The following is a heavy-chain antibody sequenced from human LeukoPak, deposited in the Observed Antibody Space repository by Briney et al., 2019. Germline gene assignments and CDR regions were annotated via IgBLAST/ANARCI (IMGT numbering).Heavy chain of an antibody. CDR2: INHSGST. CDR3: ARSPYYYGSGSYENWFDP. Sequence: SETLSLTCAVYGGSFSGYYWSWIRQPPGKGLEWIGEINHSGSTNYNPSLKSRVTISVDTSKNQFSLKLSSVTAADTAVYYCARSPYYYGSGSYENWFDPWGQGTLVTVSS. D-gene: IGHD3-10*01. CDR1: GGSFSGYY. J-gene: IGHJ5*02. V-gene: IGHV4-34*01.